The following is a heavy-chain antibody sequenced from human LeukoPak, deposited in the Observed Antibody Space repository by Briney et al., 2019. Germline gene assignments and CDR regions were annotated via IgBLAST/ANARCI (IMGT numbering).Heavy chain of an antibody. Sequence: SETLSLTCTVSGGSISSSYWSSIRQPPGKGLEWIGYIYYSGSTNYNPSLKSRVTISVDTSKNQFSLKLSSVTAADTAVYYCARAYGDYSRYFGMDVWGQGTTVTVSS. D-gene: IGHD4-17*01. CDR1: GGSISSSY. CDR3: ARAYGDYSRYFGMDV. V-gene: IGHV4-59*01. CDR2: IYYSGST. J-gene: IGHJ6*02.